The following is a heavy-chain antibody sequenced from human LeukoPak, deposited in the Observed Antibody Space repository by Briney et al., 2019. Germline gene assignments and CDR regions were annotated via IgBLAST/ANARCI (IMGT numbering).Heavy chain of an antibody. CDR3: ARDSYLTRNAFDI. J-gene: IGHJ3*02. V-gene: IGHV4-59*01. CDR2: IYYSGST. CDR1: GGSISSYY. D-gene: IGHD1-14*01. Sequence: SETLSLTCTVSGGSISSYYWSWIRQPPRKGLEWIGYIYYSGSTNYNPSLKSRATISVDTSKNQFSLKLSSVTAADTAVYYCARDSYLTRNAFDIWGQGTMVTVSS.